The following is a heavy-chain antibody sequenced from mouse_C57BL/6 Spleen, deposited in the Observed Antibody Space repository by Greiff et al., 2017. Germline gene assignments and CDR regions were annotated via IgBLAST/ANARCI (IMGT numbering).Heavy chain of an antibody. CDR1: GFNIKDDY. CDR2: IDPENGDT. V-gene: IGHV14-4*01. D-gene: IGHD2-3*01. J-gene: IGHJ2*01. Sequence: EVQLQQSGAELVRPGASVKLSCTASGFNIKDDYMHWVKQRPEQGLEWIGWIDPENGDTEYASKFQGKATITADTSSNTAYLQLSSLTSEDTAVYYCTTMGYYRDSFDYWGQGTTLTVSS. CDR3: TTMGYYRDSFDY.